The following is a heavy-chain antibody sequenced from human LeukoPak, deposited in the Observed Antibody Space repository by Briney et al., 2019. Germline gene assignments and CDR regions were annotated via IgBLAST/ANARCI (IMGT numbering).Heavy chain of an antibody. CDR3: ARASYLLGALKD. J-gene: IGHJ4*02. CDR1: GFTVGDNY. Sequence: GSLRLACAASGFTVGDNYMSWVRQAPGKGLEWVSVIYSGGDTYYADSVKGRFAISRDNSKNTLYLQMNSLRAEDTAVYYCARASYLLGALKDWGQGTLVIVS. CDR2: IYSGGDT. V-gene: IGHV3-53*01. D-gene: IGHD1-26*01.